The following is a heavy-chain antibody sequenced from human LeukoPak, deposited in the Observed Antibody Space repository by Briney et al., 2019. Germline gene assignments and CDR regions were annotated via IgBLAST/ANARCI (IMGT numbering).Heavy chain of an antibody. J-gene: IGHJ4*02. CDR1: GGSFSGYY. V-gene: IGHV4-34*01. Sequence: SETLSLTCAVYGGSFSGYYWSWIRQPPGKGLEWIGNIYHSGSTYYNPSLKSRVSISVDTSKNHFSLDLSSVTAAGSAVYYCARDYRMTMIVDWGQGTLVTVSS. D-gene: IGHD3-22*01. CDR2: IYHSGST. CDR3: ARDYRMTMIVD.